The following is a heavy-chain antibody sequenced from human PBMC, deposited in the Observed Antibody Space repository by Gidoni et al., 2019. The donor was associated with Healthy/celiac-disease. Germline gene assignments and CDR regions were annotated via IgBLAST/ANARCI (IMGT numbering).Heavy chain of an antibody. CDR3: ARFIKSWCYAFDI. J-gene: IGHJ3*02. V-gene: IGHV2-26*01. D-gene: IGHD2-8*01. CDR1: GFSLSYARMG. Sequence: QVTLKESGPVLVKPPETLTLTCPVSGFSLSYARMGVSWIRQPPGKALEWLAHIFSNDEKSYSTSMKSRLTISKDMSKSQVVLTMTNMDAVDTATYYCARFIKSWCYAFDIWGQGTMVTVSS. CDR2: IFSNDEK.